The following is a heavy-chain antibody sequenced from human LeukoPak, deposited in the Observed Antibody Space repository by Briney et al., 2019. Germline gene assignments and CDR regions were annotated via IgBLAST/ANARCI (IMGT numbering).Heavy chain of an antibody. Sequence: ASVKVSCKASAYTFSSYLLHWVRQAPGQGLEWMGIIDPSGGSTDYAQKFQGRIIMTRDMSMSTVYMELSSLRSEDTAVYYCARDLGLRGVTNWFDPWGQGTLVTVSS. D-gene: IGHD3-10*01. J-gene: IGHJ5*02. CDR2: IDPSGGST. V-gene: IGHV1-46*01. CDR1: AYTFSSYL. CDR3: ARDLGLRGVTNWFDP.